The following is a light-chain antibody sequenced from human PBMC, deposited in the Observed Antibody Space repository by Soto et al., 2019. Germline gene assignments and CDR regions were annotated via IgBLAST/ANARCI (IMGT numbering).Light chain of an antibody. J-gene: IGKJ4*01. CDR1: QSIATY. Sequence: DIQMTQSPSSLSASVGDRVTITCRASQSIATYLNWYQQKPGKAPVLLIYTASNLKSGVPSRFSGSGSGTDFTLNISGLQPEDFATYYCQQSYGPPCTFGGGTKVDIK. V-gene: IGKV1-39*01. CDR3: QQSYGPPCT. CDR2: TAS.